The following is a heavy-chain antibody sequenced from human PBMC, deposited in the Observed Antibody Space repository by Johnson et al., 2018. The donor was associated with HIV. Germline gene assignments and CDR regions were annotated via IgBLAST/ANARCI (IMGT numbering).Heavy chain of an antibody. V-gene: IGHV3-30-3*01. J-gene: IGHJ3*02. CDR1: AFTFSSYA. D-gene: IGHD6-19*01. CDR2: ISYDGSNK. CDR3: ARDRWLGDAFDI. Sequence: QVQLVESGGGVVQPGRSLRLSCAASAFTFSSYAMHWVRQAPGKGLEWVALISYDGSNKYYADSVKGRFTISRDNSKNTLYLQMNSLRAEDTAVYYCARDRWLGDAFDIWGQGTMVTVSS.